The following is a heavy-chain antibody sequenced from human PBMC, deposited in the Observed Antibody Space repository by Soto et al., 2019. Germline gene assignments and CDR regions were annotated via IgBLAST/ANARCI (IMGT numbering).Heavy chain of an antibody. J-gene: IGHJ4*02. CDR1: GGSINSHY. D-gene: IGHD6-19*01. CDR3: ARGERLGLDY. CDR2: ISYSGGA. Sequence: QVQLQESGPGLVKPSETLSLTCAVSGGSINSHYWSWIRQPPGKGLEWIGYISYSGGANYNPSLKGRVTISIDTSKNQFSLKLNSVTAADTAVYYCARGERLGLDYWGQGTLITVSS. V-gene: IGHV4-59*11.